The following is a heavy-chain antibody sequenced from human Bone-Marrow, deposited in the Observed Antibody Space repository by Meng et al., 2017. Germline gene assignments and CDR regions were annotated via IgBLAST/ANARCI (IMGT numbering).Heavy chain of an antibody. CDR2: IYHSGST. Sequence: VQLQGSGPGLVKPSGPLSLACAVSGGSISSSNCWSWVRQPPGKGLEWIGEIYHSGSTNYNPSLKSRVTISVDKSKNQFSLKLSAVTAADTAVYYCARARGIAVAEPWDYWGQGTLVTVSS. CDR3: ARARGIAVAEPWDY. V-gene: IGHV4-4*02. J-gene: IGHJ4*02. CDR1: GGSISSSNC. D-gene: IGHD6-19*01.